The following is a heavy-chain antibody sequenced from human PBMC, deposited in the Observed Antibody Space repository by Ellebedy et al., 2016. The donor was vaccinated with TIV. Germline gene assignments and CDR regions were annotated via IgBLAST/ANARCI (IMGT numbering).Heavy chain of an antibody. D-gene: IGHD6-19*01. CDR3: ARDLDKSSCWYGGAAY. Sequence: PGGSLRLSCVASGFTFDSYAMHWVRQAPGKGLEWVAVISHDGSSQYYEDSVKGRFTVSRDNSMTTVYLEMNSLRAEDTALYYCARDLDKSSCWYGGAAYWGQGTQVTVSS. V-gene: IGHV3-30-3*01. CDR1: GFTFDSYA. CDR2: ISHDGSSQ. J-gene: IGHJ4*02.